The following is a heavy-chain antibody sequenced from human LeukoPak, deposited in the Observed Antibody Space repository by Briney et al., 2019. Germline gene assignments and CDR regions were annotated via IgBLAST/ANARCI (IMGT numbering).Heavy chain of an antibody. CDR2: INSNTGAP. Sequence: ASVKVSCKVSGFTFTDYYMHWARQAPGQGLEWMGWINSNTGAPNYAQNFQVRVTMTRDTSISTAYMDLSRLTSDDTAMYYCVRDVTRGGFWGQGTLVTVSS. CDR1: GFTFTDYY. J-gene: IGHJ4*02. CDR3: VRDVTRGGF. D-gene: IGHD3-16*01. V-gene: IGHV1-2*02.